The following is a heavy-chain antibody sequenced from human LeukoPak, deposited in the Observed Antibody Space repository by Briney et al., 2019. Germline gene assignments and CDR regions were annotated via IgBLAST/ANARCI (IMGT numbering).Heavy chain of an antibody. Sequence: SEILSLTCTVPGGSISSSYWSWIRQSPGKGLEWIGYIHHSGNTNSSPPLKSRVTISIDTPKNQFSLKLNSVAAADTAMYYCVRWQYCGGNCFFSAFDIWGQGTMVTVSS. D-gene: IGHD2-21*01. CDR1: GGSISSSY. J-gene: IGHJ3*02. V-gene: IGHV4-59*01. CDR2: IHHSGNT. CDR3: VRWQYCGGNCFFSAFDI.